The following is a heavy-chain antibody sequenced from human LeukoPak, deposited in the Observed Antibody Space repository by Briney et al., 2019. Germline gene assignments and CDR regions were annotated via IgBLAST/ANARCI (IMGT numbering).Heavy chain of an antibody. D-gene: IGHD6-19*01. Sequence: PSETLSLTCTVSGGSMSDYYWSWIRQPAGKGLEWIGSIYYSGSSYYNPSLKSRVTISVGTSNNQFSLKLSSVTAADTAVYYCARGSEQWLPLNWFDPWGQGTLVTVSS. V-gene: IGHV4-4*07. CDR1: GGSMSDYY. CDR3: ARGSEQWLPLNWFDP. J-gene: IGHJ5*02. CDR2: IYYSGSS.